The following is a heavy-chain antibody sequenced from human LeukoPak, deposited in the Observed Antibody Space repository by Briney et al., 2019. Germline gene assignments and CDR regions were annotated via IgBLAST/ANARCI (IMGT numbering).Heavy chain of an antibody. J-gene: IGHJ4*02. D-gene: IGHD6-13*01. CDR1: GFTVSSNY. CDR3: ARNYGSSSWWGTYDY. V-gene: IGHV3-53*01. Sequence: GGSLRLSCAASGFTVSSNYMSWVRQAPGKGLEWVSVIYSAGTTYYADSVKGRFTISRDNSKNTLYLQVNSLRAEDTAVYYCARNYGSSSWWGTYDYWGQGTLVTVSS. CDR2: IYSAGTT.